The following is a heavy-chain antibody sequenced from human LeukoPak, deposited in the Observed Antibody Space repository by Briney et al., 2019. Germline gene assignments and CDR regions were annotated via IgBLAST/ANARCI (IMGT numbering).Heavy chain of an antibody. CDR2: IYYSGST. CDR1: GGSISSSSYY. CDR3: ARERYSGDGFWVDY. Sequence: SSETLSLTCTVSGGSISSSSYYWGWIRQPPGKGLEWIGYIYYSGSTNYNPSLKSRVTISVDTSKNQFSLKLSSVTAADTAVYYCARERYSGDGFWVDYWGQGTLVTVSS. D-gene: IGHD5-12*01. V-gene: IGHV4-61*05. J-gene: IGHJ4*02.